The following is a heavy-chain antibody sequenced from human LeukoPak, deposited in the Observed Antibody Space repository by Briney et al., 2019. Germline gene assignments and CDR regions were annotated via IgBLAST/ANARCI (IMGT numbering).Heavy chain of an antibody. CDR1: GGSISSGGYY. CDR3: ARTLVPHEWYFDF. Sequence: SQTLSLTCTVSGGSISSGGYYWSWIRQPPGKGLEWIGYIYHSGSTYYNPSLKSRVTISVDTSKNQFSLKLSSVTAADTAVYYCARTLVPHEWYFDFWGRGTLVIVSS. V-gene: IGHV4-30-2*02. J-gene: IGHJ2*01. CDR2: IYHSGST. D-gene: IGHD2/OR15-2a*01.